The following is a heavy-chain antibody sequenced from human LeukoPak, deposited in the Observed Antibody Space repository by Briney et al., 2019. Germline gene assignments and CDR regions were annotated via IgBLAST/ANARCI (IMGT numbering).Heavy chain of an antibody. CDR2: INAGNGNT. V-gene: IGHV1-3*01. D-gene: IGHD2-15*01. CDR3: ARDPTPDIVVVVDPAFDI. J-gene: IGHJ3*02. Sequence: ASVKVSCKASGYTFSNYAMHWVRQAPGQRPEWMGWINAGNGNTEYSQKFQGRVTITRDTSASTACMELSSLRSEDTAVYYCARDPTPDIVVVVDPAFDIWGQGTMVTVSS. CDR1: GYTFSNYA.